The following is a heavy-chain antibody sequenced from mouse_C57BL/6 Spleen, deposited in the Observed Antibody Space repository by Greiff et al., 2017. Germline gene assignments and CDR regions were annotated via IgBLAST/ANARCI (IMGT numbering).Heavy chain of an antibody. Sequence: QVQLKQSGPGLVQPSPSLSITCTVSGFSLTSYGVHWVRQSPGKGLEWLGVIWRGGSTDYNAAFMSRLSITKDNSKSQVFFKMNSLQADDTAIYYCAKNYDYDGYYAMDYWGQGTSVTVSS. CDR1: GFSLTSYG. CDR3: AKNYDYDGYYAMDY. D-gene: IGHD2-4*01. J-gene: IGHJ4*01. V-gene: IGHV2-5*01. CDR2: IWRGGST.